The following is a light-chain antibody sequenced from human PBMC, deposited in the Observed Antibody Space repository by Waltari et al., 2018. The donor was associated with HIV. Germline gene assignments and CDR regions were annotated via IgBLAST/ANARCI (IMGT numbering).Light chain of an antibody. Sequence: QSALTQPPSVSGAPGQRVTIPCTGSSSNIGAGSDVHWYQQLPGRAPKLLIYDNTNRPSGVPDRFSGSKSGTSAALAITGLQAVDETDYYCQSYDTSLSASVFGTGTKVTVL. CDR1: SSNIGAGSD. J-gene: IGLJ1*01. V-gene: IGLV1-40*01. CDR3: QSYDTSLSASV. CDR2: DNT.